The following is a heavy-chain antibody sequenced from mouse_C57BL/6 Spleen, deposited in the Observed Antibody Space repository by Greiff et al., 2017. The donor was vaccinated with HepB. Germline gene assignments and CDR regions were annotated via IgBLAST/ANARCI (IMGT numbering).Heavy chain of an antibody. CDR1: GYAFSSYW. Sequence: VKVVESGAELVKPGASVKISCKASGYAFSSYWMNWVKQRPGKGLEWIGQIYPGDGDTNYNGKFKGKATLTADKSSSTAYMQLSSLTSEDSAVYFCARSGTGDFDYWGQGTTLTVSS. CDR3: ARSGTGDFDY. D-gene: IGHD1-1*02. V-gene: IGHV1-80*01. J-gene: IGHJ2*01. CDR2: IYPGDGDT.